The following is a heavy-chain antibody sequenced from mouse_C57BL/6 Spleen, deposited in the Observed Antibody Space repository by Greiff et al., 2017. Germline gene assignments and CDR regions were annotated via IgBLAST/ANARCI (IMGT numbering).Heavy chain of an antibody. CDR1: GFTFSSYA. CDR3: AREIRDYGRLDAMDY. Sequence: EVQGVESGGGLVKPGGSLKLSCAASGFTFSSYAMSWVRQTPEKRLEWVATISDGGSYTYYPDNVKGRFTISRDNAKNNLYLQMSHLKSEDTAMYYCAREIRDYGRLDAMDYWGQGTSVTVSS. D-gene: IGHD1-1*01. CDR2: ISDGGSYT. V-gene: IGHV5-4*01. J-gene: IGHJ4*01.